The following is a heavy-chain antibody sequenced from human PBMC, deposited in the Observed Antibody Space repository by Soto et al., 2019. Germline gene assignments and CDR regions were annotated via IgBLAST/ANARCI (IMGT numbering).Heavy chain of an antibody. D-gene: IGHD1-26*01. CDR3: ATGLGGSYFPFDF. CDR2: LVPMFRTA. J-gene: IGHJ4*02. CDR1: GGTFSDSA. V-gene: IGHV1-69*12. Sequence: QVHLVQSGAEVKKPGSSVKVSCKTSGGTFSDSAINWLRQTPGQGLEWMGGLVPMFRTANYAPKLQGRVSISADESTSTVFMELSSLTFEDTAVYYCATGLGGSYFPFDFWGQGTLLTVSS.